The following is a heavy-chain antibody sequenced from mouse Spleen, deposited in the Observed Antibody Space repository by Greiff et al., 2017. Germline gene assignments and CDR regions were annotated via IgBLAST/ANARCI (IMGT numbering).Heavy chain of an antibody. Sequence: QVQLKESGPGLVQPSQSLSITCTVPGFSLTSYGVHWVRQSPGKGLEWLGVIWSGGSTDYNAAFISRLSISKDNSKSQVFFKMNSLQADDTAIYYCARKGGSLYYGSGGYFDVWGTGTTVTVSS. V-gene: IGHV2-2*01. D-gene: IGHD1-1*01. CDR1: GFSLTSYG. J-gene: IGHJ1*03. CDR3: ARKGGSLYYGSGGYFDV. CDR2: IWSGGST.